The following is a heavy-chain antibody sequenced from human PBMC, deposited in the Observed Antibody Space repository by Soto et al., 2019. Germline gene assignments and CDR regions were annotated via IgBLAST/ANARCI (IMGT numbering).Heavy chain of an antibody. D-gene: IGHD2-2*01. J-gene: IGHJ4*02. CDR1: GYTFTNYA. CDR3: ARALPRLPDSREGDY. V-gene: IGHV1-3*01. CDR2: INAGNGHT. Sequence: ASVKVSCKASGYTFTNYAMQWVRQAPGQGLEWMGWINAGNGHTKYSQRFQDRLTITRDTSASTAYMELSSLRSEDTAVYYCARALPRLPDSREGDYWGQGTQVTVSS.